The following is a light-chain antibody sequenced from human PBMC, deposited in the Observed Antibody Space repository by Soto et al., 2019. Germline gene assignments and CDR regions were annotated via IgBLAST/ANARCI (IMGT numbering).Light chain of an antibody. J-gene: IGKJ4*01. V-gene: IGKV3-20*01. CDR3: QQYGISPGLT. Sequence: EIVLTQSPGTLSLSPGERATLSCRASQSVSSSYLAWYQQKPGQAPRLLIYGASSRATGIPDRFSGSGSGTDFTLTISRLEPEDFAVYYCQQYGISPGLTFGGGTKVEIK. CDR1: QSVSSSY. CDR2: GAS.